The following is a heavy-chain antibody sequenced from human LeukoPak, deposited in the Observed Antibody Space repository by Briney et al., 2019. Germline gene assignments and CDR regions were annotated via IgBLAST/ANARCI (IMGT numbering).Heavy chain of an antibody. J-gene: IGHJ5*02. V-gene: IGHV4-4*07. Sequence: KSSETLSLTCTVSGGSISSYSWSWIRQPAGKGLEWIGLFYASGITNYNPSLKTRVTISVDTSKNQSSLNLRSVTAADTAIYYCATTLDYGCFDPWGQGALVTVSS. CDR3: ATTLDYGCFDP. CDR2: FYASGIT. CDR1: GGSISSYS. D-gene: IGHD3-16*01.